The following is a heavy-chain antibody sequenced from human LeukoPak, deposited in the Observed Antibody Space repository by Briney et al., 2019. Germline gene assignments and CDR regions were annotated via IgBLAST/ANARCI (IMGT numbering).Heavy chain of an antibody. CDR2: INPNSGGT. Sequence: GASVKVSCKASGYTFTGYYMHWVRQAPGQGLEWMGWINPNSGGTNYAQKFQGRVTMTRDTSISTAYMELSRLRSDDTAVYYCARHYCSSTCCYYNYWGQGTLVTVSS. D-gene: IGHD2-2*01. CDR3: ARHYCSSTCCYYNY. V-gene: IGHV1-2*02. CDR1: GYTFTGYY. J-gene: IGHJ4*02.